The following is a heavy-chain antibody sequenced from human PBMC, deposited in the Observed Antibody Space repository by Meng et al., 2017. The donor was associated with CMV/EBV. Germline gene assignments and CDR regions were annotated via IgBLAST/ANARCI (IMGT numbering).Heavy chain of an antibody. Sequence: GSLRLSCTVSGGSISSSSYYWGWLRPPPGQGVEWIGSIYYSGSTYYNLSIKSRVTISVDTSKNQFSLKLSSVTAADTAVYYCARAPKTNCSSTSCSFHCFDPWGQGTLVTVSS. D-gene: IGHD2-2*01. J-gene: IGHJ5*02. V-gene: IGHV4-39*07. CDR1: GGSISSSSYY. CDR2: IYYSGST. CDR3: ARAPKTNCSSTSCSFHCFDP.